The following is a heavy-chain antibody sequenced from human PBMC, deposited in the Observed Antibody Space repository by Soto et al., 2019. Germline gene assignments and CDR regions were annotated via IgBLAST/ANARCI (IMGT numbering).Heavy chain of an antibody. CDR1: GYTFTNCG. CDR3: ARESQWEPLRY. CDR2: VSAYNRNT. V-gene: IGHV1-18*04. D-gene: IGHD1-26*01. Sequence: QVQLVQYGAEVKRPGASMKVSCKASGYTFTNCGITWVRQAPGQGLEWMGWVSAYNRNTNYAQKFQDRVTMTTDTSTQTVYMELRSLRPDDTAIYFCARESQWEPLRYWGQGTLVTVSS. J-gene: IGHJ4*02.